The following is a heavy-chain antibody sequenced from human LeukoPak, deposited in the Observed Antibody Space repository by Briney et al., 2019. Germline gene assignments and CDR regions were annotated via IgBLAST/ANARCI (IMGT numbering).Heavy chain of an antibody. V-gene: IGHV1-18*04. CDR2: ISAYNGNT. J-gene: IGHJ4*02. CDR3: ARDEALLWFGELNAPDY. CDR1: GYTFTSYG. Sequence: ASVKVSCKASGYTFTSYGISWVRQAPGQGLEWMGWISAYNGNTNYAQKLQGRVTMTTDMSTSTAYMELRSLRSDDTAVYYCARDEALLWFGELNAPDYWGQGTLVTVSS. D-gene: IGHD3-10*01.